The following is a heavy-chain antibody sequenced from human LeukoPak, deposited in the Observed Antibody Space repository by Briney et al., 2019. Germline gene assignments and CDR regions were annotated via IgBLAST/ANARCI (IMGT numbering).Heavy chain of an antibody. CDR1: GGTFSSYA. Sequence: SVKVSCKASGGTFSSYAIGWVRQAPGQGLEWMGGIIPIFGTANYAQKFQGRVTITADESTSTAYMELSSLRSEDTAVYYCASYDTLYYGDYVGRAFDIWGQGTMVTVSS. J-gene: IGHJ3*02. V-gene: IGHV1-69*01. CDR2: IIPIFGTA. D-gene: IGHD4-17*01. CDR3: ASYDTLYYGDYVGRAFDI.